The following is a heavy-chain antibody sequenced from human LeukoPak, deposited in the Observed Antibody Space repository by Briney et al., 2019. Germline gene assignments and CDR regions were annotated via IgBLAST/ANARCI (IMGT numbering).Heavy chain of an antibody. J-gene: IGHJ6*03. V-gene: IGHV3-23*01. CDR3: AKDTIGVVPAAPGDYYYYMDV. Sequence: PGGTLRLSCAASGFTFSSYGMSWVRQAPGKGLEWVSGISGSGGSTYYADSVKGRFTISRDNSKNTLYLQMNSLRAEDTAVYYCAKDTIGVVPAAPGDYYYYMDVWGKGTTVTISS. D-gene: IGHD2-2*01. CDR1: GFTFSSYG. CDR2: ISGSGGST.